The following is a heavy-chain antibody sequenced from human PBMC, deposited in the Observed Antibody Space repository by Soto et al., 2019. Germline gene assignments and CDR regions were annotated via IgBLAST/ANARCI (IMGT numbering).Heavy chain of an antibody. CDR3: ARIEGRTGTPPY. D-gene: IGHD1-1*01. Sequence: GGSLRLSCAASGFTFSSYAMHWVRQAPGKGLEWVAVISYDGSNKYYADSVKGRSTISRDNSKNTLYLQMNSLRAEDTAVYYCARIEGRTGTPPYWGQGTLVTVSS. J-gene: IGHJ4*02. CDR1: GFTFSSYA. CDR2: ISYDGSNK. V-gene: IGHV3-30-3*01.